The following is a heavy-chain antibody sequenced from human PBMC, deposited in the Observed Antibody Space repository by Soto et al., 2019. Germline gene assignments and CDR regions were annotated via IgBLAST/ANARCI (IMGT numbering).Heavy chain of an antibody. CDR1: GFTFSSYW. Sequence: GSLRLSCAASGFTFSSYWMSWVRQAPGKGLEWVANIKQDGSEKYYVDSVKGRFTISRDNAKNSLYLQMNSLRAEDTAVYYCARGAFWSGFRYGMDVWGQGTTVTVSS. V-gene: IGHV3-7*03. J-gene: IGHJ6*02. CDR3: ARGAFWSGFRYGMDV. D-gene: IGHD3-3*01. CDR2: IKQDGSEK.